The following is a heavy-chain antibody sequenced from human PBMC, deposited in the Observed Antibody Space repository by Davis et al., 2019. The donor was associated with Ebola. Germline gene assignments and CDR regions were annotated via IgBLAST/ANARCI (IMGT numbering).Heavy chain of an antibody. CDR3: ARGGGYSSGWDDY. CDR1: GFTFSSYG. CDR2: IWYDGSNK. V-gene: IGHV3-33*08. Sequence: PGGSLRLSCAASGFTFSSYGMHWVRRAPGKGLEWVAVIWYDGSNKYYADSVKGRFTISRDNSKNTLYLQMNSLRAEDTAVYYCARGGGYSSGWDDYWGQGTLVTVSS. D-gene: IGHD6-19*01. J-gene: IGHJ4*02.